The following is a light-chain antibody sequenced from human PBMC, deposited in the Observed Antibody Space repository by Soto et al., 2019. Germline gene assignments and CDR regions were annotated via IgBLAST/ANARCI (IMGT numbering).Light chain of an antibody. Sequence: DIQMTQSPSTLSASVGDRITITCRASQSIIRWLAWYQQKPGKAPKLLMYRASTLESGVPSRFSGSGSGTEFTLTISSLQPEDFATYYCQQSYSTPWKFGQGTKVDIK. V-gene: IGKV1-5*03. J-gene: IGKJ1*01. CDR2: RAS. CDR1: QSIIRW. CDR3: QQSYSTPWK.